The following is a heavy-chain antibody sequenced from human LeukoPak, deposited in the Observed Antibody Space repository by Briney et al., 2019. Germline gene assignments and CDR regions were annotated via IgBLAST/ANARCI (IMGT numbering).Heavy chain of an antibody. D-gene: IGHD3-3*01. CDR2: IYTSGST. Sequence: PSETLSLTCTVSGGSISSYYWSWIRQPAGKGLEWIGRIYTSGSTNYNPSLKSRVTMSVDTSKNQFSLKLSSVTAADTAVYYCARVRRAYYDFWSGYSDYWGQGTLVTVSS. CDR3: ARVRRAYYDFWSGYSDY. V-gene: IGHV4-4*07. J-gene: IGHJ4*02. CDR1: GGSISSYY.